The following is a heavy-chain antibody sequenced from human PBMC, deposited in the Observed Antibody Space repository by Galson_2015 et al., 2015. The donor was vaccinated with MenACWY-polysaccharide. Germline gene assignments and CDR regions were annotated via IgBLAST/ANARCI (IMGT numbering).Heavy chain of an antibody. V-gene: IGHV3-30*03. CDR2: ISYDGIHK. D-gene: IGHD4-17*01. Sequence: SLRLSCPASGFTFTASGMHWVRQAPGKGLEWVAVISYDGIHKHYTNSVRGRFTISRDNSKNTLYLQINSLRAEDTAVYYCATVTGDYARGSLDNWGQGTLVTVSS. CDR1: GFTFTASG. CDR3: ATVTGDYARGSLDN. J-gene: IGHJ4*02.